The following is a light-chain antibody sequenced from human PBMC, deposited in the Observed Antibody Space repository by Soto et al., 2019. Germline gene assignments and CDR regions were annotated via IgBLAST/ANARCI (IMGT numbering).Light chain of an antibody. CDR1: QSIGSH. V-gene: IGKV1-39*01. Sequence: IQVTQSPSSLSASVGDRVTITCRASQSIGSHLNWYRQKPGTAPNLLIHGASSLQGGVPSRFSGSGSGTDFTLTISTLQPEDFATYYCLQTYSLPVAFGGGTKVEI. CDR3: LQTYSLPVA. J-gene: IGKJ4*01. CDR2: GAS.